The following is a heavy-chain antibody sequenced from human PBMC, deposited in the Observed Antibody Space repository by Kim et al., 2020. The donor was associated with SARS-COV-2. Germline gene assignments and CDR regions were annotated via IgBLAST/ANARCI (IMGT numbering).Heavy chain of an antibody. J-gene: IGHJ3*02. D-gene: IGHD1-26*01. Sequence: ASVKVSCKASGYTFTGYYMHWVRQAPGQGLEWMAWINPNSGGTNYAQKFQGRVTMTRDTSISTAYMELSRLRSDDTAVYYCARVFSGSSSSDAFDIWGQGTMVTVSS. V-gene: IGHV1-2*02. CDR3: ARVFSGSSSSDAFDI. CDR2: INPNSGGT. CDR1: GYTFTGYY.